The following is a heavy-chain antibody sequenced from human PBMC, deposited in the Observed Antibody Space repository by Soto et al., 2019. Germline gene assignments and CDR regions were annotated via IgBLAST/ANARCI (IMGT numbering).Heavy chain of an antibody. CDR1: GGSFSGYY. J-gene: IGHJ5*02. CDR3: ARGRGIAARRGYWFDP. D-gene: IGHD6-6*01. CDR2: INHSGST. Sequence: QVQLQQWGAGLLKPSETLSLTCAVYGGSFSGYYWSWIRQPPGKGLEWIGEINHSGSTNYNPSLTSRVTISVDTSKNQFSLKLSSVTAADTAVYYCARGRGIAARRGYWFDPWGQGTLVTVSS. V-gene: IGHV4-34*01.